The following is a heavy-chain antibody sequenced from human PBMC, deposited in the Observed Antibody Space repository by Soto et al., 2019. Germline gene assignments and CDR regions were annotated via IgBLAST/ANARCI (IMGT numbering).Heavy chain of an antibody. CDR1: GGTFSSYT. V-gene: IGHV1-69*08. J-gene: IGHJ6*03. Sequence: QVQLVQSGAEVKKPGSSVKVSCKASGGTFSSYTISWVRQAPGQGLEWMGSMIPILGIANYAQKFQGRVTITADKPKSTAYMELGSLRSEDTAVYYCARESIAARPYYYYYLGVWGKGTTVTVSS. D-gene: IGHD6-6*01. CDR3: ARESIAARPYYYYYLGV. CDR2: MIPILGIA.